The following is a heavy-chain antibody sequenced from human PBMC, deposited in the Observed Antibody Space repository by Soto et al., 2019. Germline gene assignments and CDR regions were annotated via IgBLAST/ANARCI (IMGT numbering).Heavy chain of an antibody. V-gene: IGHV4-31*03. CDR3: ARSYSSSYYYYYGMGV. D-gene: IGHD6-6*01. Sequence: SETLSLTCTVSGGSISSGGYYWSWIRQHPGKGLEWIGYIYYSGSTYYNPSLKSRVTISVDTSKNQFSLKLSSVTAADTAVYYCARSYSSSYYYYYGMGVWGHGTTVTVSS. CDR2: IYYSGST. J-gene: IGHJ6*02. CDR1: GGSISSGGYY.